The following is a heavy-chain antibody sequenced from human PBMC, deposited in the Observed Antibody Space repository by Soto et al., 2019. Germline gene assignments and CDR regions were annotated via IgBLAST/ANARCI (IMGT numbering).Heavy chain of an antibody. J-gene: IGHJ4*02. CDR1: GGSISSSSYY. D-gene: IGHD3-3*01. Sequence: QLQLQESGPGLVKPSETLSLTCTVSGGSISSSSYYWGWIRQPPGKGLEWIGSIYYSGSTYYNPSLKSRVTISVDTSKNQFSLKLSSVTAADTAVYYCARQEAGITIFGVVINPNDYWGQGTLVTVSS. CDR3: ARQEAGITIFGVVINPNDY. CDR2: IYYSGST. V-gene: IGHV4-39*01.